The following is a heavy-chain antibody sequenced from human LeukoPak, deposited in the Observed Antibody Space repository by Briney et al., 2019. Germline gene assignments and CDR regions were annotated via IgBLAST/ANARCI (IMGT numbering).Heavy chain of an antibody. CDR3: ARDTAGYFDY. CDR1: GGSISSYY. CDR2: IYYSGST. V-gene: IGHV4-59*01. Sequence: SETLSLTCTVSGGSISSYYWSWIRQPPGKGLEWIGYIYYSGSTNYNPSLKSRATISVDTSKNQFSLKLSSVTAADTAVYYCARDTAGYFDYWGQGTLVTVSS. J-gene: IGHJ4*02.